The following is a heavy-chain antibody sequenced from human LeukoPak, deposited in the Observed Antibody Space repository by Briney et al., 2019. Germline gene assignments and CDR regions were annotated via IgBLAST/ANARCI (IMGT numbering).Heavy chain of an antibody. CDR3: AKSVEDIVVVPAVYFDY. Sequence: PGGSLRLSCAASGFTFSSYAMSWVRQAPGKRLEWVSAISGSGGSTHYADSVKGRFTISRDNSKNTLYLQMNSLRAEDTAVYYCAKSVEDIVVVPAVYFDYWGQGTLVTVSS. CDR2: ISGSGGST. CDR1: GFTFSSYA. D-gene: IGHD2-2*01. J-gene: IGHJ4*02. V-gene: IGHV3-23*01.